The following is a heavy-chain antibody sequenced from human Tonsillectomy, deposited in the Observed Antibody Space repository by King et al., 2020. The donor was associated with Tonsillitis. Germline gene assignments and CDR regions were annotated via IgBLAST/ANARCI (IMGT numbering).Heavy chain of an antibody. V-gene: IGHV5-10-1*03. CDR2: IDPSDSYT. CDR3: ARGGVVPAAISSEAIPLWSDLRWYQLDY. CDR1: GYSFTSYW. J-gene: IGHJ4*02. D-gene: IGHD2-2*01. Sequence: QLVQSGAEVKKPGESLRISCKGSGYSFTSYWISWVRQMPGKGLEWMGRIDPSDSYTNYSPSFQGHVTISADKSISTAYLQWSSLKASDTAMYYCARGGVVPAAISSEAIPLWSDLRWYQLDYWGQGPLVTVSS.